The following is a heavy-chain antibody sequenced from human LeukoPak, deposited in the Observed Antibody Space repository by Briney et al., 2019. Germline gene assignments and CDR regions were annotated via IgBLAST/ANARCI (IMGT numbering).Heavy chain of an antibody. Sequence: GGSLRLSCAASGFTFSSYAMSWVRQAPGKGLEWVSAISGSGGSTYYADSVKGRFTISRDNSKNTLYLQMNSLRAEDTAVYYCATLRRYPCYDFGDNAAYWGQGTLVTVSS. CDR1: GFTFSSYA. D-gene: IGHD3-3*01. CDR2: ISGSGGST. J-gene: IGHJ4*02. CDR3: ATLRRYPCYDFGDNAAY. V-gene: IGHV3-23*01.